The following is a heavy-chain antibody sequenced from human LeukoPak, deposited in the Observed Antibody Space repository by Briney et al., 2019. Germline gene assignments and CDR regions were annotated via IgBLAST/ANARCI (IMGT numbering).Heavy chain of an antibody. CDR2: IKQDGSEK. CDR1: GFIFSNYG. J-gene: IGHJ4*02. Sequence: PGGSLRLSCAASGFIFSNYGMNWVRQAPGKGLEWVANIKQDGSEKSYVESVRGRFTISRDNAKNSLYLQLNSLRAEDTALYYCARDNPPDYWGQGTLVTVSS. CDR3: ARDNPPDY. V-gene: IGHV3-7*03.